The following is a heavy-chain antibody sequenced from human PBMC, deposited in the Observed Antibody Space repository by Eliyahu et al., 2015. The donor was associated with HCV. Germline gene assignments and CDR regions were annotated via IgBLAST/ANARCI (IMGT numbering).Heavy chain of an antibody. CDR1: GFXFXXXA. D-gene: IGHD4-23*01. Sequence: QVQLVESGGGVVQPGRSXRLSCAASGFXFXXXAMHWVRQAPGKGXEWVAVISYDGSNKYYADSLKGRFTVSRDNSKNTLYLQMNSLRAEGTAVYYCARALQAVKTRRDDAFDIWGLGTMVTVSS. CDR2: ISYDGSNK. J-gene: IGHJ3*02. CDR3: ARALQAVKTRRDDAFDI. V-gene: IGHV3-30-3*01.